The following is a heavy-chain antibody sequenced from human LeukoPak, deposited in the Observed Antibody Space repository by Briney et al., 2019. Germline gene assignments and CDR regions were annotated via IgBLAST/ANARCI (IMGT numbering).Heavy chain of an antibody. CDR3: ARGGICSSTSCYMPFDY. CDR1: GGSISSGGYS. V-gene: IGHV4-30-2*01. J-gene: IGHJ4*02. CDR2: IYHSGST. Sequence: SETLSLTCAVSGGSISSGGYSLSWIRQPPGKGLEWIVYIYHSGSTYYNPSLKSRVTISVDRSKNQFSLKLSSVTAADTAVYYCARGGICSSTSCYMPFDYWGQGTLVTVSS. D-gene: IGHD2-2*02.